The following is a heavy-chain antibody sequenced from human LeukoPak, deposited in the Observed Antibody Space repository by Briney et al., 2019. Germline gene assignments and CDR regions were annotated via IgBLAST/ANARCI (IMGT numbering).Heavy chain of an antibody. V-gene: IGHV3-30-3*01. CDR2: VSFDGSTK. J-gene: IGHJ4*02. CDR3: ARDGVRQLVFGSDY. CDR1: GFTFSSYS. D-gene: IGHD2-21*01. Sequence: PGGSLRLSCAASGFTFSSYSMNWVRQAPGKGLEWVAVVSFDGSTKYYADSVKGRFTISRDDSKNTVYMDMNSLTAEDTAVYYCARDGVRQLVFGSDYWGQGTLVTVSS.